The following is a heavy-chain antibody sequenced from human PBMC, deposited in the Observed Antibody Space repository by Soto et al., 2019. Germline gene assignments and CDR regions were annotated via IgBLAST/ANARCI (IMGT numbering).Heavy chain of an antibody. CDR1: GYSLTSYS. J-gene: IGHJ6*02. V-gene: IGHV5-51*01. CDR2: IYPGDSDT. CDR3: ARFERYLEAKSVDYYYYYGMDV. Sequence: GESLKISCKGSGYSLTSYSLGWVRQMPGKGLEWMGIIYPGDSDTRYSPSFQGQVTISADKSISTAYLQWSSLKASDTAMYYCARFERYLEAKSVDYYYYYGMDVWGQGTTVTVSS. D-gene: IGHD1-20*01.